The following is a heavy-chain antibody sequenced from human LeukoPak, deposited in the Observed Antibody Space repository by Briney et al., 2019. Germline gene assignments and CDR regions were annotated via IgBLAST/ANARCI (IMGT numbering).Heavy chain of an antibody. CDR3: ARARNYYDSSDYYYEGDAFDI. V-gene: IGHV4-4*02. CDR2: IFHTGNN. CDR1: GDSISTTNW. Sequence: PSETLSLTCAVSGDSISTTNWWSWVRQSPGKRLEWIGDIFHTGNNNYNPSLKSRVTMSVDKSKNQFSLNLSSVTAADTAVYYCARARNYYDSSDYYYEGDAFDIWGQGTMVTVSS. J-gene: IGHJ3*02. D-gene: IGHD3-22*01.